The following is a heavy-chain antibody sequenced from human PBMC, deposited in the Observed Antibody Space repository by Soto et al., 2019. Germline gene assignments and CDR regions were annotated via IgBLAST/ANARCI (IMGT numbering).Heavy chain of an antibody. CDR1: GGSISSSNW. Sequence: PSETLSLTCAVSGGSISSSNWWSWVRQPPGKGLEWIGEIYHSGSTNYNPSLKSRVTISVDKSKNQFSLKLSSVTAADTAVYYCARYYYFGSGSYYSYYYYGMDVWGQGTTVTVSS. V-gene: IGHV4-4*02. D-gene: IGHD3-10*01. CDR2: IYHSGST. CDR3: ARYYYFGSGSYYSYYYYGMDV. J-gene: IGHJ6*02.